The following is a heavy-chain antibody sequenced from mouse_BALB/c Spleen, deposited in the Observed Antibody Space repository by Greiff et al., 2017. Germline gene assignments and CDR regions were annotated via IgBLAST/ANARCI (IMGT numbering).Heavy chain of an antibody. CDR1: GFNIEDTY. CDR2: IDPANGNT. V-gene: IGHV14-3*02. D-gene: IGHD4-1*01. J-gene: IGHJ2*01. Sequence: VQLKQSGAELVKPGASVKLSCTASGFNIEDTYMHWVKQRPEQGLEWIGRIDPANGNTKYDPKFQGKATITADTSSNTAYLQLSSLTSEDTAVYYCARGNWDYFDYWGQGTTLTVSS. CDR3: ARGNWDYFDY.